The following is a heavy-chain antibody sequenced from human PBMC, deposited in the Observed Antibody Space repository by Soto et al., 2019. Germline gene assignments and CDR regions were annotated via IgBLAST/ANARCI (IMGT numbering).Heavy chain of an antibody. J-gene: IGHJ4*02. CDR3: TTANFWDNFDY. CDR1: GFTFNNAW. CDR2: IKSKTDGGTT. V-gene: IGHV3-15*01. D-gene: IGHD1-26*01. Sequence: EAQLVESGGGLVKPGGSLRLSWAASGFTFNNAWMTWVRQAPGKGLEWVGRIKSKTDGGTTDYTAPGNGRFTISTDDSKNTVYLQMTSLKTEDTAVYYYTTANFWDNFDYWGQGTLVTVSS.